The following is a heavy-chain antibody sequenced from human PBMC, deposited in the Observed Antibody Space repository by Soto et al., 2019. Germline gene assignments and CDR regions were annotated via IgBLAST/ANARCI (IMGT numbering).Heavy chain of an antibody. Sequence: ASVKVSCKASGYTFTGYYMHWVRQAPGQGLEWMGWINPNSGGTNYVQKFQGWVTMTRDTSISTAYMELSRLRSDDTAVYYCARANRDCSGGSCYSDYFDYWGQGTLVTVSS. CDR1: GYTFTGYY. D-gene: IGHD2-15*01. CDR3: ARANRDCSGGSCYSDYFDY. V-gene: IGHV1-2*04. CDR2: INPNSGGT. J-gene: IGHJ4*02.